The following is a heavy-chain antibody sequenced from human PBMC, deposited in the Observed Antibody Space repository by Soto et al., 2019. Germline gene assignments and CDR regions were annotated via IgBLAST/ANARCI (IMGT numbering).Heavy chain of an antibody. CDR2: ISDSGLSK. Sequence: EVQLLESGGGLVQPGGSLRLSCAASGFTFSSYAMSWVRQAPGKGLEWVSAISDSGLSKYYADSVKGRFTISRDNSKNNKYLQMKSLRAEDTAVYYCAKGGCTSRWPYYNGMDVWGQGTTVTVSS. CDR1: GFTFSSYA. V-gene: IGHV3-23*01. D-gene: IGHD2-2*01. J-gene: IGHJ6*02. CDR3: AKGGCTSRWPYYNGMDV.